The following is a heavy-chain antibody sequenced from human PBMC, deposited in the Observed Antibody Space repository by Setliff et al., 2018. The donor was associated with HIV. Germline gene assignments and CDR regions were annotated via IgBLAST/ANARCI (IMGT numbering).Heavy chain of an antibody. Sequence: LTCTVSGGSISSGGYYWSWIRQPAGKGLEWIGHIYTSGSTKYNPSLKGRVTISVDTSKNQFSLNLSSVTAADTAFYYCATFSPRDAFDIWGQGTMVTVSS. CDR2: IYTSGST. CDR3: ATFSPRDAFDI. CDR1: GGSISSGGYY. V-gene: IGHV4-61*09. J-gene: IGHJ3*02. D-gene: IGHD3-16*01.